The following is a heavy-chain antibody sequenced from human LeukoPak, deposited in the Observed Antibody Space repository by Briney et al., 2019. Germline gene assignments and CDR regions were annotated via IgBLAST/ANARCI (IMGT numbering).Heavy chain of an antibody. CDR1: GYYIRNGYF. CDR2: IHHSGKS. J-gene: IGHJ4*02. CDR3: ASVFASPPRVFDN. Sequence: KPSETLSLTCGVSGYYIRNGYFWGWIRQPPGKGLEWIGSIHHSGKSDYNPSFKSRVTISVDTSKNQFALRLSSLTASDTAVYYYASVFASPPRVFDNWGQGTLVTVSS. D-gene: IGHD3-10*02. V-gene: IGHV4-38-2*01.